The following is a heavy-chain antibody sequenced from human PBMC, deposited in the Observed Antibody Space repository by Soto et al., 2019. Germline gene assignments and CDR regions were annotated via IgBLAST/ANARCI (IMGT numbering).Heavy chain of an antibody. CDR3: TSDNFDD. CDR2: IKRDGSEK. CDR1: GFPFSSYW. V-gene: IGHV3-7*01. J-gene: IGHJ4*02. Sequence: EVQLVESGGGLVQPGGSLRLSCVVSGFPFSSYWMSWVRQAPGKGLEWVANIKRDGSEKHYVDSVKGRFTISRDNAKNSLYLQMISLRAEDSGVYYCTSDNFDDWGQGTLVTVSS.